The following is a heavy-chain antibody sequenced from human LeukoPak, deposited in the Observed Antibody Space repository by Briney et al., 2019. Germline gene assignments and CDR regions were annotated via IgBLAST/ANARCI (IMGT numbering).Heavy chain of an antibody. CDR1: GYAVTELS. J-gene: IGHJ3*02. D-gene: IGHD2-2*01. CDR2: FDPEDGER. CDR3: ATLPSTYGAFDI. Sequence: ASVKVSCKVSGYAVTELSMHWMRKAPGKGLEWMGSFDPEDGERIYAQKFQGRVTMTDDTSTDTAYMELSRLRSEDSAVYYCATLPSTYGAFDIWGQWTMVTVSS. V-gene: IGHV1-24*01.